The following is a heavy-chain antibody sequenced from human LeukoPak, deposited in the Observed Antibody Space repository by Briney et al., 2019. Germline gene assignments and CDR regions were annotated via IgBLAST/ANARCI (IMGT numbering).Heavy chain of an antibody. Sequence: PSETLSLTCTVSGGSISSHYWSWIRQPPGKGLEWIGYIYYSGSTDYNPSLKSRVTISVDTSKNQFSLNLRSVTAADTAVYYCARGYGGNSGIGFDYWGQGTLVTVSS. CDR3: ARGYGGNSGIGFDY. V-gene: IGHV4-59*11. J-gene: IGHJ4*02. D-gene: IGHD4-23*01. CDR2: IYYSGST. CDR1: GGSISSHY.